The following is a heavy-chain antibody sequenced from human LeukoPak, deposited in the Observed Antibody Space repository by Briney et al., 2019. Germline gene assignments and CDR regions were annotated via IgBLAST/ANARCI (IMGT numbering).Heavy chain of an antibody. V-gene: IGHV4-59*11. CDR2: IYNSGST. J-gene: IGHJ5*02. Sequence: PSETLSLTCTVSGGSISSHYWSWIRQPPGKGLEWIGYIYNSGSTNYNPSLKSRVTISVDTSKNQISLKLSSVTAADTAVYYCARRVPQREWFDPWGQGTLVTVSS. D-gene: IGHD1-1*01. CDR1: GGSISSHY. CDR3: ARRVPQREWFDP.